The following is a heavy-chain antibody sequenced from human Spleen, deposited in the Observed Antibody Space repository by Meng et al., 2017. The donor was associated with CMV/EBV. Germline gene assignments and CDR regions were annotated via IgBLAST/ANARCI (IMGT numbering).Heavy chain of an antibody. CDR3: SSLYDSSGYYAFDY. V-gene: IGHV3-7*01. CDR1: GITFSNYW. Sequence: GESLKISCAASGITFSNYWMSWVRQEPGKGLEWVANIIQDGSDKYYVDSVKGRFTISRDNAKNSLYLHMNSLRAEDTAVYYCSSLYDSSGYYAFDYWGQGTLVTVSS. D-gene: IGHD3-22*01. CDR2: IIQDGSDK. J-gene: IGHJ4*02.